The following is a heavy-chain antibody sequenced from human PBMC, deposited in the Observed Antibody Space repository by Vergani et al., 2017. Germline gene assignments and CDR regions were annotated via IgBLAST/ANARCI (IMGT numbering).Heavy chain of an antibody. Sequence: VQVVQSGAEVKKSGASVKVSCKTSGYTFSSYAMSWVRQAPGKGLEWVSAISGSGGSTYYADSVKGRFTISRDNSKNTLYLQMNSLRAEDTAVYYCAKWQAWFGTPGGGYWGQGTLVTVSS. CDR1: GYTFSSYA. D-gene: IGHD3-10*01. CDR2: ISGSGGST. J-gene: IGHJ4*02. V-gene: IGHV3-23*04. CDR3: AKWQAWFGTPGGGY.